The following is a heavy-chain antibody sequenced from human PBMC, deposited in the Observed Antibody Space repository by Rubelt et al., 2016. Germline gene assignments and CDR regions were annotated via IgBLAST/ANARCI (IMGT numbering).Heavy chain of an antibody. CDR3: ARRRRLQAFDY. V-gene: IGHV4-34*01. J-gene: IGHJ4*02. CDR1: GGSFSGYY. D-gene: IGHD5-24*01. CDR2: INHSGCT. Sequence: QVQLQQWGAGLLKPSETLSLTCAGYGGSFSGYYWSWIRQPPGKGLEWIGEINHSGCTNYNPSLKSRVTISVDTSKNQFSLKLSSVTAADTAVYYCARRRRLQAFDYWGQGTLVTVSS.